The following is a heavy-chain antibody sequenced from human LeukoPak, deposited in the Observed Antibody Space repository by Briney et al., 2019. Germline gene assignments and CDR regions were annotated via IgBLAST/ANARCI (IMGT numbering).Heavy chain of an antibody. CDR1: GFTFSSFA. CDR2: ISGTGGNT. Sequence: PGGSLRLSCSASGFTFSSFAMTWVRQAPGKGLEWVSGISGTGGNTYYADSVKGRFTISRDNSKNTLYLQMNSLRAEDTAVYYCAVEKGDSPDYWGQGTLVTVSS. J-gene: IGHJ4*02. CDR3: AVEKGDSPDY. V-gene: IGHV3-23*01. D-gene: IGHD3-22*01.